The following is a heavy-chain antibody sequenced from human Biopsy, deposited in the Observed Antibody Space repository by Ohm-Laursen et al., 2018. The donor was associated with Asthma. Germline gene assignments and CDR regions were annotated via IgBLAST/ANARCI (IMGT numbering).Heavy chain of an antibody. CDR1: GFTFSSYW. D-gene: IGHD3-3*01. V-gene: IGHV3-7*01. CDR2: IKHDGSEK. Sequence: GSLRLSCSASGFTFSSYWMSWVRQAPGKGLEWVANIKHDGSEKNHVDSLKGRFTISRDNAKNSLYLQMNSLRAEDTAVYYCARTFHFWSPYHAEHYQLWGQGTLVTVSS. CDR3: ARTFHFWSPYHAEHYQL. J-gene: IGHJ1*01.